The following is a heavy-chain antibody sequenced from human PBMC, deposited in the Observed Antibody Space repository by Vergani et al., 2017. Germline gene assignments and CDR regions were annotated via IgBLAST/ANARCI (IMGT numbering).Heavy chain of an antibody. V-gene: IGHV4-61*02. CDR3: ARALIVVVPAAIAQDWFDP. Sequence: QVQLQESGPGLVKPSQTLSLTCTVSGGSISSGSYYWSWIRPPAGKGLEWIGRSYTSGSTNYNPSLKSRVTISVDTSKNQFSLKLSSVTAADTAVYYCARALIVVVPAAIAQDWFDPWGQGTLVTVSS. CDR1: GGSISSGSYY. D-gene: IGHD2-2*02. J-gene: IGHJ5*02. CDR2: SYTSGST.